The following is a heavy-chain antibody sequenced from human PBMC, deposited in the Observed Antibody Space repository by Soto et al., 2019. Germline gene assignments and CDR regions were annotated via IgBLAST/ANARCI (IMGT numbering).Heavy chain of an antibody. CDR1: GGTFSSYA. D-gene: IGHD3-22*01. J-gene: IGHJ4*02. CDR2: IIPIFGTA. V-gene: IGHV1-69*13. CDR3: ATNYYDSSGYYQVGDY. Sequence: ASVKVSCKASGGTFSSYAISWVRQAPGQGLEWMGGIIPIFGTANYAQKFQGRVTITADESTSTAYMELSSLRSEDTAVYYRATNYYDSSGYYQVGDYWGQGTLVTVSS.